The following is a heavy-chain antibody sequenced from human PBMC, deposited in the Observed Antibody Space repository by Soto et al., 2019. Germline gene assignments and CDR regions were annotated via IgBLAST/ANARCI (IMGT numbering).Heavy chain of an antibody. CDR2: MNPNSGNT. D-gene: IGHD3-3*01. J-gene: IGHJ6*02. CDR3: ARERRRYDFWSGYSYGMDV. Sequence: QVQLVQSGAEVKKPGASVKVSCKASGYTFTSYDINWVRQATGQGLEWMGWMNPNSGNTGYAQKFQGRVTMTRNTSISTAYMELSSLRSEDTAVYYCARERRRYDFWSGYSYGMDVWGQGTTVTVSS. V-gene: IGHV1-8*01. CDR1: GYTFTSYD.